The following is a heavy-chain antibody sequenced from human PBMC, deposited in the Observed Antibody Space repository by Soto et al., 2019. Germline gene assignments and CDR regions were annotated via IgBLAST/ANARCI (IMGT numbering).Heavy chain of an antibody. D-gene: IGHD1-26*01. CDR2: IYYSGST. V-gene: IGHV4-31*03. CDR1: GGSISSGGYY. Sequence: SETLSPTCTVSGGSISSGGYYWSWIRQHPGKGLEWIGYIYYSGSTYYNPSLKSRVTISVDTSKNQFSLKLSSVTAADTAVYYCARVGPGEYSGSSDAVFDYWGQGTLVTVSS. J-gene: IGHJ4*02. CDR3: ARVGPGEYSGSSDAVFDY.